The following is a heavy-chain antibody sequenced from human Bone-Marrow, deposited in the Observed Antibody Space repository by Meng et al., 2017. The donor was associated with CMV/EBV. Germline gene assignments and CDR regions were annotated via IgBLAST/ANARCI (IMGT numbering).Heavy chain of an antibody. V-gene: IGHV4-59*01. J-gene: IGHJ4*02. CDR3: ARGDDFWSGYLSSLALDY. CDR2: IYYSGST. Sequence: SETLSLTCTVSGGSISSYYWSWIRQPPGKGLEWIGYIYYSGSTNYNPSRKSRVTISVDTSKNQFSLKLSSVAAADTAVYYCARGDDFWSGYLSSLALDYWGQGTLVTVSS. CDR1: GGSISSYY. D-gene: IGHD3-3*01.